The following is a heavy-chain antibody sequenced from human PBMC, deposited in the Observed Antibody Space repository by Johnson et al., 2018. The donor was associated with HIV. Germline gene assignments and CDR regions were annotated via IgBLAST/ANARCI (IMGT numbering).Heavy chain of an antibody. CDR3: VKIRTSGTGDAFDI. V-gene: IGHV3-30*02. J-gene: IGHJ3*02. CDR1: GFTFSIYD. Sequence: QVQLVESGGAVVRPGRSLRLSCAASGFTFSIYDMHWVRQAPGKGLEWVAFIRYDVSKKYYPDSVKGRFTISRDNSKNTLYLQMDSLRAEDTAVYYCVKIRTSGTGDAFDIWGQGTMVAVSS. CDR2: IRYDVSKK. D-gene: IGHD1-14*01.